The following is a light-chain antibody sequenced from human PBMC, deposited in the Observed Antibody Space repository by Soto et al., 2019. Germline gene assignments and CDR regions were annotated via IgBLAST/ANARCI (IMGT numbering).Light chain of an antibody. J-gene: IGLJ3*02. CDR2: GNS. Sequence: QSALTQAPSASGAPGQRVTISCSGGRSNIGRNSANWYQQLPGTAPKLLIYGNSNRPSGVPDRFSGSKSGTSASLAITGLQAEDEADYYCQSYDSSLSGSGVFGGGTKLTVL. V-gene: IGLV1-40*01. CDR1: RSNIGRNS. CDR3: QSYDSSLSGSGV.